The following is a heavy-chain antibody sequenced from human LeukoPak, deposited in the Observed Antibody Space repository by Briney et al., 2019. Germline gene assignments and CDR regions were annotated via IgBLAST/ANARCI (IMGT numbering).Heavy chain of an antibody. CDR2: IWFDGSNK. CDR1: GFTFSSFG. D-gene: IGHD5-12*01. J-gene: IGHJ4*02. CDR3: VRGSNSGYDYSYDSFDY. V-gene: IGHV3-33*01. Sequence: GSLRLSCAASGFTFSSFGMHWVRQAPGKGLEWVAVIWFDGSNKYYADSVKGRFTISRDNSKNTLYLQMNSLRVEDTAVYYCVRGSNSGYDYSYDSFDYWGQGTLVTVSS.